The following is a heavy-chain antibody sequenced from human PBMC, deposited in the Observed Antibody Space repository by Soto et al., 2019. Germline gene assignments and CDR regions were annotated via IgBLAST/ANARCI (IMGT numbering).Heavy chain of an antibody. V-gene: IGHV1-69*01. CDR2: IIPIFGTA. D-gene: IGHD3-10*01. CDR1: GGTFSSYA. Sequence: QVQLVQSGAEVKKPGSSVKVSCKASGGTFSSYAISWVRQAPGQGLEWMGGIIPIFGTANYAQKFQGRVTITADESTSTAYIELSSLRSEDTAVYYCAGPKVWFGELSPRMDVWGQGTTVTVSS. CDR3: AGPKVWFGELSPRMDV. J-gene: IGHJ6*02.